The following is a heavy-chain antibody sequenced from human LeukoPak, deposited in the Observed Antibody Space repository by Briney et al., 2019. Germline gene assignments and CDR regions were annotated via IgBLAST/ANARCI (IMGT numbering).Heavy chain of an antibody. Sequence: ASAKVSCKASGYTFTSYYMHWVRQAPGQGLEWMGIINPSGGSTSYAQKFQGRVTMTRDTSTSTVYMELSSLRSEDTAVYYCARVFGGFEAFDYWGQGTLVTVSS. V-gene: IGHV1-46*01. J-gene: IGHJ4*02. CDR3: ARVFGGFEAFDY. CDR2: INPSGGST. CDR1: GYTFTSYY. D-gene: IGHD3-10*01.